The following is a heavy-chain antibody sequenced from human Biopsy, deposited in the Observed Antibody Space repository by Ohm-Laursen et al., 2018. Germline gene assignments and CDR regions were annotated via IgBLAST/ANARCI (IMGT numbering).Heavy chain of an antibody. D-gene: IGHD2-15*01. CDR2: INQAGTT. CDR3: GNEVHGRDY. CDR1: GKTFSDYH. Sequence: GTLSLTCAVFGKTFSDYHWSWIRQPPGKGLEWIGQINQAGTTNYNPSLKSRVSISADASKYEFILRLTSVTAADTAVYLCGNEVHGRDYWGLGAQVTVSS. V-gene: IGHV4-34*08. J-gene: IGHJ4*02.